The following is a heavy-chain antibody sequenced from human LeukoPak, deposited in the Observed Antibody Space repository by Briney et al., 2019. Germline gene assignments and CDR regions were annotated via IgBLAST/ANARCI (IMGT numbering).Heavy chain of an antibody. CDR2: INHSGST. Sequence: RTSETLSLTCAVYGGSFSGYYWSWIRQPPGKGLEWIGEINHSGSTNYNPSLKSRVTTSVDTSKNQFSLKLSSVTAADTAVYYCARERRPYYDILTGRYYFDYWGQGTLVTVSS. D-gene: IGHD3-9*01. J-gene: IGHJ4*02. V-gene: IGHV4-34*01. CDR3: ARERRPYYDILTGRYYFDY. CDR1: GGSFSGYY.